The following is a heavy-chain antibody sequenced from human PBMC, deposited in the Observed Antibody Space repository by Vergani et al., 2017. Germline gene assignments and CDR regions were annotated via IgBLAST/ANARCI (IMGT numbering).Heavy chain of an antibody. J-gene: IGHJ6*03. CDR2: INGDGSST. Sequence: EVQLVESGGGLVQPGGSLRLSCAVSGFTFSSYWMHWVRQDPGKGLVWVSRINGDGSSTTYAGSVEGRLTISRDNAKNTLYLHMNSLRAEDTSVYYCVRQGLDYYYYYMDVWGKGTTVTVSS. CDR3: VRQGLDYYYYYMDV. V-gene: IGHV3-74*01. CDR1: GFTFSSYW. D-gene: IGHD2-21*01.